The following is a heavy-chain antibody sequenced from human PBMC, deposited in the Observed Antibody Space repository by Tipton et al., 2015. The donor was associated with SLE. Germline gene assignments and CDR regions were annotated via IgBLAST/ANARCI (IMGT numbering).Heavy chain of an antibody. D-gene: IGHD2-2*01. CDR3: ARDPDLDLCSGTTCPDTFDM. V-gene: IGHV4-59*11. Sequence: TLSLTCTVSGGSISSHYWSWIRQSPGKGLEWIGYFYYSGSTKYNPSLKSRVTISGDTSKNQFSPTLSSVTAADTAVYYCARDPDLDLCSGTTCPDTFDMWGQGTVVTVSS. J-gene: IGHJ3*02. CDR1: GGSISSHY. CDR2: FYYSGST.